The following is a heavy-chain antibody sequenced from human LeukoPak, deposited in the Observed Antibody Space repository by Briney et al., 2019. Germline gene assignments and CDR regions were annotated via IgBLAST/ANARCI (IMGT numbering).Heavy chain of an antibody. CDR1: GFTFSSYG. Sequence: GGSLRLSCAASGFTFSSYGMHWVRQAPGKGLEWVAVIWYDGSNKYYADSVKGRFTISRDNSKNTLYLQMKSLRAEDTPVYYCARPKDYGDYRFDYWGQGTLVTVSS. J-gene: IGHJ4*02. V-gene: IGHV3-33*01. D-gene: IGHD4-17*01. CDR2: IWYDGSNK. CDR3: ARPKDYGDYRFDY.